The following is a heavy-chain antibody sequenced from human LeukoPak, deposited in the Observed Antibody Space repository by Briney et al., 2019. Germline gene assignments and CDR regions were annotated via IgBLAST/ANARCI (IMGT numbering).Heavy chain of an antibody. V-gene: IGHV4-39*01. Sequence: SETLSLTCTVSGGSILDSTYYWAWIRLPPGKGLEWIATIFYNGNTHYNPSLKSRVTMSVDTVKNQFSLNLNSVTAADTAVYYCARQSSGYYYGWFDPWGQGTLVTVSS. J-gene: IGHJ5*02. CDR1: GGSILDSTYY. CDR2: IFYNGNT. CDR3: ARQSSGYYYGWFDP. D-gene: IGHD3-22*01.